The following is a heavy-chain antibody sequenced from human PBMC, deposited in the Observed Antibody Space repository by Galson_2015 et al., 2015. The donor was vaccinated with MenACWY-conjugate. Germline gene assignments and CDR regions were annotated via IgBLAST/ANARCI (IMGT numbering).Heavy chain of an antibody. CDR3: ASDYARLEWLSAYYFDY. CDR2: ISISSSYI. J-gene: IGHJ4*02. V-gene: IGHV3-21*01. CDR1: GFIFSCRT. Sequence: SLRLSCAASGFIFSCRTMNWVRQAPGKGLEWVSSISISSSYIYYADSVKGRFTISRDNAKNSLYLQMNSLTAEDTAVYYCASDYARLEWLSAYYFDYWGQGTPVTVSS. D-gene: IGHD3-3*01.